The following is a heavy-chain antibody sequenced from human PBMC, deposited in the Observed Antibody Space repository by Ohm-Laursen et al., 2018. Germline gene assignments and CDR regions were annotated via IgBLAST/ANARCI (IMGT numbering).Heavy chain of an antibody. CDR1: GYTFTSYG. D-gene: IGHD6-19*01. J-gene: IGHJ6*02. Sequence: GSSVKVSCNASGYTFTSYGISWVRQAPGQGLEWMGWISAYNGNTNYAQKLQGRVTMTTDTSTSTAYMELRSLRSDDTAVYYCAYGYSSGWYGGYYGMDVWGQGTTVTVSS. CDR3: AYGYSSGWYGGYYGMDV. V-gene: IGHV1-18*01. CDR2: ISAYNGNT.